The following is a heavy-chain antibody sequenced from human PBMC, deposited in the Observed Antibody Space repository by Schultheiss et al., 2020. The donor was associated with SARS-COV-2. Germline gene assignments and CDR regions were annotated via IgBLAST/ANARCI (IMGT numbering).Heavy chain of an antibody. V-gene: IGHV4-34*01. CDR1: GGSFSGYY. CDR2: INHSGST. D-gene: IGHD5-24*01. Sequence: SETLSLTCAVYGGSFSGYYWSWIRQPPGKGLEWIGEINHSGSTNYNPSLKSRVTISVDTSKNQFSLKLSSVTAADTAVYYCARDGYNSGLFDYWGQGTLVTVSS. CDR3: ARDGYNSGLFDY. J-gene: IGHJ4*02.